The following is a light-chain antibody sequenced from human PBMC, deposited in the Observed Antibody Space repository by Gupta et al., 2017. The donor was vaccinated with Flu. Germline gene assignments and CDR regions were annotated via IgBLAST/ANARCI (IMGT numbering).Light chain of an antibody. J-gene: IGKJ1*01. Sequence: SSLSASVGDRVTITCRASQSIRNYLNWYKKKPGEAPKLLVYRASSWQRGVPSRFSGSGYGTDFTLTISSRQPEDCAGYFCRQTKSNPLLTFGHGTKVDIK. CDR2: RAS. CDR3: RQTKSNPLLT. V-gene: IGKV1-39*01. CDR1: QSIRNY.